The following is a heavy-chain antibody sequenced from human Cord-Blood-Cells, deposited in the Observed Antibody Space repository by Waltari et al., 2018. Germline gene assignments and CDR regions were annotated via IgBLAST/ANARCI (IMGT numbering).Heavy chain of an antibody. CDR2: ISYDGSNK. Sequence: QVQLVESGGGVVQPGRSLRLSCAASGFTFSSYAMHWVRQAPGKGLEWVAVISYDGSNKYYADSVKGRFTISRDNSKNTLYLQMNSLRAEDTAVYYCARKPSRTLGIDYWSQGTLVTVSS. V-gene: IGHV3-30*04. J-gene: IGHJ4*02. D-gene: IGHD6-13*01. CDR1: GFTFSSYA. CDR3: ARKPSRTLGIDY.